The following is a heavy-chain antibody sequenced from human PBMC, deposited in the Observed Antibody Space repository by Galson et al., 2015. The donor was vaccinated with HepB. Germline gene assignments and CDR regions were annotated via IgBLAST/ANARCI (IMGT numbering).Heavy chain of an antibody. CDR2: ISYDGSNK. Sequence: SLRLSCAASGFTFSSYAMHWVRQAPGKGLEWVAVISYDGSNKYYADSVKGRFTISRDNSKNTLYLQMNSLRAEDTAVYYCARDVDTAMANQFDYWGQGTLVTVSS. CDR3: ARDVDTAMANQFDY. CDR1: GFTFSSYA. V-gene: IGHV3-30-3*01. J-gene: IGHJ4*02. D-gene: IGHD5-18*01.